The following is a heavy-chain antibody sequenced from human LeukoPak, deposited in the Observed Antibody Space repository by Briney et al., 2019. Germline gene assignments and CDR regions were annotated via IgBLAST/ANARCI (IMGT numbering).Heavy chain of an antibody. D-gene: IGHD3-10*01. CDR2: ISGSGGST. CDR3: AKDHMVRGVIMTHFDY. CDR1: GFTFSSYA. V-gene: IGHV3-23*01. J-gene: IGHJ4*02. Sequence: QPGGSLRLSCAASGFTFSSYAMSWVRQAPGKGLEWVSAISGSGGSTYYADSVKGRFTISRDNSKNTLYLQMNSLRAEDTAVYYCAKDHMVRGVIMTHFDYWGQGTLVTVSS.